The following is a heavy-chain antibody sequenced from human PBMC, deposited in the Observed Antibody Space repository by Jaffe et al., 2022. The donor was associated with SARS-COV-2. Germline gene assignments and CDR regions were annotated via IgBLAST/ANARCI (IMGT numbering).Heavy chain of an antibody. J-gene: IGHJ4*02. Sequence: EVQLLESGGGLVQPGGSLRLSCAASGFTFSSYAMSWVRQAPGKGLEWVSAISGSGGSTYYADSVKGRFTISRDNSKNTLYLQMNSLRAEDTAVYYCAKDQVLDNYGDSLFDYWGQGTLVTVSS. D-gene: IGHD4-17*01. V-gene: IGHV3-23*01. CDR1: GFTFSSYA. CDR2: ISGSGGST. CDR3: AKDQVLDNYGDSLFDY.